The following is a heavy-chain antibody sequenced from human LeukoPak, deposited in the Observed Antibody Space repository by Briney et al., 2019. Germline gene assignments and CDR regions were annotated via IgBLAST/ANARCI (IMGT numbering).Heavy chain of an antibody. Sequence: SVKVSCXASGGTFSSYATSWVRQAPGQGLEWMGGIIPIFGTANYAQKFQGRVTITADESTSTAYMELSSLRSEDTAVYYCARWSSGDYEAQYYYYYMDVWGKGTTVTVSS. CDR2: IIPIFGTA. D-gene: IGHD2-21*02. V-gene: IGHV1-69*13. CDR1: GGTFSSYA. J-gene: IGHJ6*03. CDR3: ARWSSGDYEAQYYYYYMDV.